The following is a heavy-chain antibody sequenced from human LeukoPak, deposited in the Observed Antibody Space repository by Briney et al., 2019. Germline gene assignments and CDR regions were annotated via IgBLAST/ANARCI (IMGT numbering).Heavy chain of an antibody. J-gene: IGHJ4*02. CDR2: INHSGST. CDR1: GGSFSGYY. D-gene: IGHD3-10*01. CDR3: ARARWFGESSFDY. Sequence: SETLSLTCAVYGGSFSGYYWSWIRQPPGKGLEWIGEINHSGSTNYSPSLKSRVTISVDTSKNQFSLKLSSVTAADTAVYYCARARWFGESSFDYWGQGTLVTVSS. V-gene: IGHV4-34*01.